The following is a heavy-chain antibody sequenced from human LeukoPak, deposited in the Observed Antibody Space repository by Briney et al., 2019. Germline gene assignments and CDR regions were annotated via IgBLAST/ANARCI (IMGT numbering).Heavy chain of an antibody. D-gene: IGHD6-13*01. CDR2: IKQDGSER. CDR1: GFTFSDYW. CDR3: VRATAAAAPY. V-gene: IGHV3-7*01. J-gene: IGHJ4*02. Sequence: PGGSLRLSCAASGFTFSDYWMHWVRQAPGRGLEWVANIKQDGSERYYVDSVKGRFTITRDNAKNSLSLQMNSLRDEDTAVYYCVRATAAAAPYWGQGTLVTVSS.